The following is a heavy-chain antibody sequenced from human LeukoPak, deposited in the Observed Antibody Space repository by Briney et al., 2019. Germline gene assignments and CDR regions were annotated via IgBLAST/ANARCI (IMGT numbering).Heavy chain of an antibody. CDR1: GGAISTYY. CDR3: ARHKYSSSWYGGAFDI. D-gene: IGHD6-13*01. J-gene: IGHJ3*02. V-gene: IGHV4-59*08. CDR2: IYYTGST. Sequence: PSETLSLTCTVSGGAISTYYWSWIRQTPGMGLEWIGYIYYTGSTNYNPSLKSRVTISVDASKNQFSLKMSSMTAADTAVYYCARHKYSSSWYGGAFDIWGQGTMVTVSS.